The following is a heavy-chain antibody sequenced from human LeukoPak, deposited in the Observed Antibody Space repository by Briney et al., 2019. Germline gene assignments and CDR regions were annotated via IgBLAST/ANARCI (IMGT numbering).Heavy chain of an antibody. CDR3: ARDRSSGWWRDAFDI. J-gene: IGHJ3*02. Sequence: GGSLRLSCAASGFTFDDYGMSWVRQAPGKGLEWVSGINWNGGSTGYADSVKGRFTISRDNAKNSLYLQMNSLRAEDTALYHCARDRSSGWWRDAFDIWGQGTMVTVSS. V-gene: IGHV3-20*01. CDR2: INWNGGST. D-gene: IGHD6-19*01. CDR1: GFTFDDYG.